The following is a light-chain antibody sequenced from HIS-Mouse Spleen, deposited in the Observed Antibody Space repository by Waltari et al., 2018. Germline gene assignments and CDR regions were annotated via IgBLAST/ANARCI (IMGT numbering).Light chain of an antibody. Sequence: QSVLTQPPSASGTPGQRVPISCSGSSPNLGSNYVYWYQQLPGTAPKLLIYRNNQRPSGVPDRFSGSKSGTSASLAISGLRSEDEADYYCAAWDDSLSGPVFGGGTKLTVL. CDR2: RNN. V-gene: IGLV1-47*01. CDR1: SPNLGSNY. J-gene: IGLJ3*02. CDR3: AAWDDSLSGPV.